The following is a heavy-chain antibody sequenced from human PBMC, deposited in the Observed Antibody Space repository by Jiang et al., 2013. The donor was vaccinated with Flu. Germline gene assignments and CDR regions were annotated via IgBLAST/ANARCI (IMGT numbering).Heavy chain of an antibody. D-gene: IGHD1-26*01. Sequence: RLSCAASGFTFSAYAMTWVRQAAGKGLEWVSVISDNGINAYYADSVKGRFTIPRDNSKKTLYLQMNSLRAEDTAIYYCAKGRVGGTGGDYWGQGIQVSVSS. CDR3: AKGRVGGTGGDY. V-gene: IGHV3-23*01. J-gene: IGHJ4*02. CDR2: ISDNGINA. CDR1: GFTFSAYA.